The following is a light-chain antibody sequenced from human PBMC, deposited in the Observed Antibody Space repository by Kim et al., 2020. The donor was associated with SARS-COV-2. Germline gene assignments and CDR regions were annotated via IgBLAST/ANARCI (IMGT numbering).Light chain of an antibody. V-gene: IGKV3-15*01. CDR2: GAS. J-gene: IGKJ3*01. CDR3: QQYNNMPQT. Sequence: EIVMTQSPVTLSVSPGERATLSCRASQSVSINFAWYQQKPGQAPRLLIYGASTRATGIPARFSGSGSGTEFTLTISSLQSEDFAVYYCQQYNNMPQTFGPGT. CDR1: QSVSIN.